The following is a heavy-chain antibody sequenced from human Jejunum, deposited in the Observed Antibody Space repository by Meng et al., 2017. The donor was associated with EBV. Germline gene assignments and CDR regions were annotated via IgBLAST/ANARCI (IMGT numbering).Heavy chain of an antibody. V-gene: IGHV3-74*01. CDR3: AREGSEWHDVADY. CDR2: INSDGRNT. D-gene: IGHD1-1*01. J-gene: IGHJ4*02. Sequence: VQLVESRGGLVQPGRSLRLSWAASGFSFIHYWMHWVRQVPGKGLVWVSRINSDGRNTAYADSVKGRFTISRDNAENTLYLQMDSLRGEDTAVYYCAREGSEWHDVADYWGQGTLVTVAS. CDR1: GFSFIHYW.